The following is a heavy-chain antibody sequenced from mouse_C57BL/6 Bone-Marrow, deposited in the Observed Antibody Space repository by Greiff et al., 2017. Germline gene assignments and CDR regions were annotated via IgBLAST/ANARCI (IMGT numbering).Heavy chain of an antibody. CDR3: ARGGYYGSSS. J-gene: IGHJ2*01. V-gene: IGHV1-26*01. D-gene: IGHD1-1*01. CDR1: GYTFTDYY. CDR2: INPNNGGT. Sequence: EVQLQQSGPELVKPGASVKISCKASGYTFTDYYMNWVKQSHGKSLEWIGDINPNNGGTSYNQKFKGKATLTVDKSSSTAYKELRSLTSEDSAVYYCARGGYYGSSSWGQGTTLTVSS.